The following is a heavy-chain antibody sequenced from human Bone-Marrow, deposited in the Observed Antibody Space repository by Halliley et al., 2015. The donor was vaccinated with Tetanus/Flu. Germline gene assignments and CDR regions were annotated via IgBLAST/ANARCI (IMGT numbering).Heavy chain of an antibody. D-gene: IGHD5-12*01. CDR1: GYTFATYW. J-gene: IGHJ4*02. CDR3: AGLPSSGHVYFYY. CDR2: IDPSDSYT. V-gene: IGHV5-10-1*01. Sequence: QLVQSGAEVKKPGQSLRISCEGSGYTFATYWISWVRQMPGKGLEWMGKIDPSDSYTNYSPSFQGHVTISTDNSITTAYLQWNSLKAPDTSRYYCAGLPSSGHVYFYYWGQGTLGTVSS.